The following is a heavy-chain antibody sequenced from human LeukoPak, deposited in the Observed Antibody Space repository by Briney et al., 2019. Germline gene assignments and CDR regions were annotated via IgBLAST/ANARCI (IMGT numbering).Heavy chain of an antibody. Sequence: SETLSLTCAVCGGSFSGYYWSWIRQPPGKGLEWIGEINHSGSTNYNPSLKSRVTISVDTSKNQFSLKLSSVTAADTAVYYCARETLAAAEGYWGQGTLVTVSS. V-gene: IGHV4-34*01. CDR1: GGSFSGYY. CDR3: ARETLAAAEGY. D-gene: IGHD6-13*01. J-gene: IGHJ4*02. CDR2: INHSGST.